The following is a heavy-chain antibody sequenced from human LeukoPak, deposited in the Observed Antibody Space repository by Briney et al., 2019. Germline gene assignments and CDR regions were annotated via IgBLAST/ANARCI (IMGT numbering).Heavy chain of an antibody. Sequence: GGSLRLSCAASGFTFNSYAMHWVRQAPGRGLEWVAVISYDGSNKYYADSVKGRFTISRDNAKNSLYLQMNSLRAEDTAVYYCASRGLRYYDSSGYSDYWGQGTLVTVSS. CDR1: GFTFNSYA. CDR3: ASRGLRYYDSSGYSDY. D-gene: IGHD3-22*01. J-gene: IGHJ4*02. CDR2: ISYDGSNK. V-gene: IGHV3-30-3*01.